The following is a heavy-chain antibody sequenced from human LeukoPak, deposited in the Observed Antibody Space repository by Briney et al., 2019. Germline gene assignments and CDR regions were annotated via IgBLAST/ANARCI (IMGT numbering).Heavy chain of an antibody. J-gene: IGHJ4*02. V-gene: IGHV1-3*01. CDR1: GYTFTNYA. CDR3: ARFPIYGSGSSTYYFDY. CDR2: INPGNGDT. Sequence: ASVKVSCKASGYTFTNYAMHWVRQAPGQRLEWMGWINPGNGDTKYSQKFQGRVTITRDTSASTAYMGLSSLRSEDTAVYYCARFPIYGSGSSTYYFDYWGQGTLVTVSS. D-gene: IGHD3-10*01.